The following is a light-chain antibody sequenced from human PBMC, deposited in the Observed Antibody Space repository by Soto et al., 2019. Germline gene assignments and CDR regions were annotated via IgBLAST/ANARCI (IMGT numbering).Light chain of an antibody. Sequence: EIVLTQSPGTLSLSPGERATLSCRASLSVTSNYLAWYQQKPGQAPRLLIYGASTRATGIPDRFSGSGSGTDFTLTISRLEPEDFAVYYCQQYGSSPPLSFGGGTKVDIK. V-gene: IGKV3-20*01. CDR1: LSVTSNY. CDR2: GAS. CDR3: QQYGSSPPLS. J-gene: IGKJ4*01.